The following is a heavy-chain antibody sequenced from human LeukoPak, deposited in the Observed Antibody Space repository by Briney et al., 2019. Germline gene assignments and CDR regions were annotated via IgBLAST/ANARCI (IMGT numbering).Heavy chain of an antibody. J-gene: IGHJ4*02. Sequence: PGGSLRLSCAASGFTFSSYSMNWIRQAPGKGLEWVSSISSSTSYIYYADSVKGRSTISKDNAKNSLYLQMNSLRAEDTAVYYCARNENSGWGYFDYWGQGTLVTVSS. CDR3: ARNENSGWGYFDY. CDR2: ISSSTSYI. V-gene: IGHV3-21*01. D-gene: IGHD5-12*01. CDR1: GFTFSSYS.